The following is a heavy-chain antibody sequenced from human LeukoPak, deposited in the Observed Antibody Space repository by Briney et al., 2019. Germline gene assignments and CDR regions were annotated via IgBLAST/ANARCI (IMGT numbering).Heavy chain of an antibody. CDR3: AKDRLEWFYFDY. J-gene: IGHJ4*02. Sequence: PGGSLRLSCEASGFTLSSNWMSWVRQAPGRGLEWVANINEDGSEKYYVDSVKGRFTISRDNARTPLYLQMNSLRAEDTAVYYCAKDRLEWFYFDYWGQGTLVTVSS. CDR1: GFTLSSNW. V-gene: IGHV3-7*03. CDR2: INEDGSEK. D-gene: IGHD3-3*01.